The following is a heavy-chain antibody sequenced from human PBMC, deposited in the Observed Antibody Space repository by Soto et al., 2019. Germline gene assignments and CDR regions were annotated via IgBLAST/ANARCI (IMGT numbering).Heavy chain of an antibody. V-gene: IGHV5-51*01. CDR2: IYPGDSDT. D-gene: IGHD6-13*01. CDR1: GYSFTSYW. CDR3: ARNGIAAAGTTYYYYRMDV. J-gene: IGHJ6*02. Sequence: GESLKISCKGSGYSFTSYWIGWVRQMPGKGLEWMGIIYPGDSDTRYSPSFQGQVTISADKSISTAYLQWSSLKASDTAMYYCARNGIAAAGTTYYYYRMDVWGQGTTVTVSS.